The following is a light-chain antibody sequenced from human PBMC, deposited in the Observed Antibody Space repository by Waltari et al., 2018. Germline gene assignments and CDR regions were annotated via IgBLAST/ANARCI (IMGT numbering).Light chain of an antibody. CDR1: QSISTY. Sequence: DIQMTQPPSSLSASVGDRVTITCRASQSISTYLNWYQQKPGKAPKLLIYAASSLPSGVPSRFSGSGSGTDFTLTISSLQPEDFATYSCQQTYSTPGYTFGQGTKLEIK. J-gene: IGKJ2*01. CDR2: AAS. CDR3: QQTYSTPGYT. V-gene: IGKV1-39*01.